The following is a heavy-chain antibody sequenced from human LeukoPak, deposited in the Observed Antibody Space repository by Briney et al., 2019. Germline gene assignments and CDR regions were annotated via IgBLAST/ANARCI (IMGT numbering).Heavy chain of an antibody. CDR2: ISISATTI. CDR1: GFTFNDYY. D-gene: IGHD3-9*01. V-gene: IGHV3-11*01. J-gene: IGHJ6*02. Sequence: GGSLRLSCAGSGFTFNDYYMTWIRQAPGKGLEWVSYISISATTIYYAESVKGRFTISRDNAQNSLYLQMNSLRAEDTAMYYCARAYYDILTGSYGLDVWGQGTTVIVSS. CDR3: ARAYYDILTGSYGLDV.